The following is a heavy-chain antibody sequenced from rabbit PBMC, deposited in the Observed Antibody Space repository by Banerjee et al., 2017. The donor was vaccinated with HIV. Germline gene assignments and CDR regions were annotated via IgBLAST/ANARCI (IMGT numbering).Heavy chain of an antibody. V-gene: IGHV1S40*01. J-gene: IGHJ5*01. CDR2: IDAGSSDNT. CDR1: GFSFSSSYW. D-gene: IGHD8-1*01. Sequence: QSLEESGGDLVKPGASLTLTCTASGFSFSSSYWICWVRQAPGKGLEWIACIDAGSSDNTYYASWAKGRFTISKTSSTTVTLQMTSLTAADTATYFCARDSGVGSIDYVDWLDLWGPGTLVTVS. CDR3: ARDSGVGSIDYVDWLDL.